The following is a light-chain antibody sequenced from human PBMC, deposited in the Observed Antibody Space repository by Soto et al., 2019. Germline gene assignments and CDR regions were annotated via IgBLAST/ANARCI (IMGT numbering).Light chain of an antibody. CDR2: GAS. Sequence: EIVLTQSPGTLSLSPGERATLSCRASQSVSSSYLAWYQQKPGQAPRLIIYGASSRATAIPDRFSGSGSGTDCTLTISRLEPEDFAVYYCQQYGSSPGTFGQGTKVDIK. CDR1: QSVSSSY. V-gene: IGKV3-20*01. J-gene: IGKJ1*01. CDR3: QQYGSSPGT.